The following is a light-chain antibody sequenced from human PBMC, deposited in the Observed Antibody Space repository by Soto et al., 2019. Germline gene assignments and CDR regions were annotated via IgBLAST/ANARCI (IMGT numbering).Light chain of an antibody. Sequence: DIQMTQSPSSLSASVRDRVIITCRASQSIKNYLNWYQQKPGKAPKLLMFAASNLQIGVPSRFSGSGSGTEFILTINGLQPEDFATYYCQQTHTTPRLSFGGGTKVEIK. CDR1: QSIKNY. J-gene: IGKJ4*01. CDR2: AAS. V-gene: IGKV1-39*01. CDR3: QQTHTTPRLS.